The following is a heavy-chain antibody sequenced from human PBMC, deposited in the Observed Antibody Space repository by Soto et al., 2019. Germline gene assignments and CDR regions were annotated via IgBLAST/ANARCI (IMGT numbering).Heavy chain of an antibody. CDR3: ARGRGGGRSFDI. V-gene: IGHV4-39*01. CDR1: GGSISSINAY. CDR2: IYYSGSS. J-gene: IGHJ3*02. D-gene: IGHD2-15*01. Sequence: PSETLSLTCTVSGGSISSINAYWGWIRQPPGKGLEWIGSIYYSGSSYYNPSLKSRVTISVDTSKNQFSLKLNSVTAADTAVYYCARGRGGGRSFDIWGQGTMVT.